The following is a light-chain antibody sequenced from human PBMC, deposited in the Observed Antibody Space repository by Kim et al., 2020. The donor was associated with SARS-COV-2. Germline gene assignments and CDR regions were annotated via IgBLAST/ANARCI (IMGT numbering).Light chain of an antibody. J-gene: IGKJ1*01. V-gene: IGKV1-39*01. CDR3: QQTSSAPRT. Sequence: DIQMTQSPSSLSASVGDRVTITCRASQDISRYLNWYQQKPGKAPKLLIYTASSLQSGVPSRFTGSGSETDFTLTITSLQPKDFATNYCQQTSSAPRTFSQGTKVHI. CDR1: QDISRY. CDR2: TAS.